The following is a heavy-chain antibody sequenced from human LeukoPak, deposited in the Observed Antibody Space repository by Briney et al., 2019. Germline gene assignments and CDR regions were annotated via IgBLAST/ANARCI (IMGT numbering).Heavy chain of an antibody. J-gene: IGHJ5*02. CDR3: ARDGCSSTSCRKFDP. V-gene: IGHV1-46*01. D-gene: IGHD2-2*01. Sequence: VSVKVSCKASGYTFTSYYMHWVRQAPGQGLEWMGIINPSGGSTSYAQKFQGRVTMTRDTSTSTVYMELSSLRSEDTALYYCARDGCSSTSCRKFDPWGQGTLVTVSS. CDR1: GYTFTSYY. CDR2: INPSGGST.